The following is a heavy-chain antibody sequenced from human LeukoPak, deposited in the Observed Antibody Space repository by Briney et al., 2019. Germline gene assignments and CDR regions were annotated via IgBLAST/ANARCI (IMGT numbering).Heavy chain of an antibody. Sequence: GRSLRLSCAASGFTFSSYAMHWVRQAPGRGLDWVALIWYDGTNKYYADSVKGRFTISRDNSKNTLYLQMNSLRVDDTAVYYCAKDFRDGYNTYYFDYWGQGTLVTVSS. CDR2: IWYDGTNK. CDR1: GFTFSSYA. V-gene: IGHV3-33*06. J-gene: IGHJ4*02. D-gene: IGHD5-24*01. CDR3: AKDFRDGYNTYYFDY.